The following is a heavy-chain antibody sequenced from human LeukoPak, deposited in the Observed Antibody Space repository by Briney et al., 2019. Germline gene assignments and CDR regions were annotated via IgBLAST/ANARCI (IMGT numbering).Heavy chain of an antibody. V-gene: IGHV3-30-3*01. J-gene: IGHJ4*02. D-gene: IGHD3-10*01. CDR3: ARVGGAIEGY. CDR1: GFTFSSYA. CDR2: ISYDGSNK. Sequence: GGSLRLSCAASGFTFSSYAMHWVRQAPGKGLEWVAVISYDGSNKYYADSVKGRFTISRDNSKNTLYLQMNSLRAEDTAVYYCARVGGAIEGYWGQGTLVTVSS.